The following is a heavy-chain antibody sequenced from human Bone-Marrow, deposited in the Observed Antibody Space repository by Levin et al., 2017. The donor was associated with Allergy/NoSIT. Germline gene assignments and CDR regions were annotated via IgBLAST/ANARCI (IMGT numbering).Heavy chain of an antibody. J-gene: IGHJ4*02. CDR2: ISASGNTL. CDR1: GFTFSDYQ. D-gene: IGHD5-24*01. V-gene: IGHV3-11*01. CDR3: VRDITVPRDTYYFNY. Sequence: PGGSLRLSCAASGFTFSDYQMTWIRQTPGKGLEWVSYISASGNTLHYADSVKGRFTISRDNAKNSLYLEMYSLRVEDTAVYYCVRDITVPRDTYYFNYWGQGTLVTVSS.